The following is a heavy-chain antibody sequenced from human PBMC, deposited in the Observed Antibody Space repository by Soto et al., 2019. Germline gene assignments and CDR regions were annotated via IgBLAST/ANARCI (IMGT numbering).Heavy chain of an antibody. J-gene: IGHJ6*02. CDR1: GFTFSSYG. Sequence: GGSLRLSCAASGFTFSSYGMHWVRQAPGKGLEWVAVIWYDGSNKYYADSVKGRFTISRDNSKNTLYLQMNSLRAEDTAVYYCARDLNDYGDPYYYYGMDVWGQGTTVTVSS. CDR2: IWYDGSNK. V-gene: IGHV3-33*01. CDR3: ARDLNDYGDPYYYYGMDV. D-gene: IGHD4-17*01.